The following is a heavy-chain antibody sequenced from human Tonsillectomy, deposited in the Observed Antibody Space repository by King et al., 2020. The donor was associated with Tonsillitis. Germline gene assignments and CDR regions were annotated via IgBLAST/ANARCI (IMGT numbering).Heavy chain of an antibody. J-gene: IGHJ5*02. V-gene: IGHV4-34*01. D-gene: IGHD3-3*01. CDR1: GGSFSGYY. CDR2: INHSGST. CDR3: ARVGAFTIPNWFDP. Sequence: VQLQQWGAGLLKPSETLSLTCAVYGGSFSGYYWSWIRQPPGKGLEWIGEINHSGSTNYNPSLKSRVTISVDTSKNQFSLKLSSVTAADTAVYYCARVGAFTIPNWFDPWGQGTLVTVSS.